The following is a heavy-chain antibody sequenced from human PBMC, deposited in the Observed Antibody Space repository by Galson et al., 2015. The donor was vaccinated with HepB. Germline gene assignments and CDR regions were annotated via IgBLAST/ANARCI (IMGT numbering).Heavy chain of an antibody. V-gene: IGHV1-69*13. Sequence: SVKVSCKASGGTFSSYAISWVRQAPGQGLEWMGGIIPIFGTANYAQKFQGRVTITADESTSTAYMELSSLRSEDTAVYYCAKHQATGSSGWYGGVGYWGQGTLVTVSS. D-gene: IGHD6-19*01. CDR2: IIPIFGTA. J-gene: IGHJ4*02. CDR3: AKHQATGSSGWYGGVGY. CDR1: GGTFSSYA.